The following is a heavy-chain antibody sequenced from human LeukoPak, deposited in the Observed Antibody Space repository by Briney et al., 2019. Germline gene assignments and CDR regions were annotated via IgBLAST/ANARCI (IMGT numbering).Heavy chain of an antibody. Sequence: SETPSLTCAVYGGSFSGYYWSWIRQPPGKGLEWIGEINHSGSTNYNPSLKSRVTISVDTSKNQFSLKLSSVTAADTAVYYCARGRCSGGSCYSGRYFDYWGQGTLVTVSS. CDR3: ARGRCSGGSCYSGRYFDY. CDR2: INHSGST. D-gene: IGHD2-15*01. CDR1: GGSFSGYY. V-gene: IGHV4-34*01. J-gene: IGHJ4*02.